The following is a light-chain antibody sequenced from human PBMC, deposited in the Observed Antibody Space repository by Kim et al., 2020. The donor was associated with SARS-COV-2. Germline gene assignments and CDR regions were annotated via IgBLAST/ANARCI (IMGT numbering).Light chain of an antibody. CDR3: QVWDSSSDHVV. CDR2: YDS. J-gene: IGLJ2*01. Sequence: APGKTARISCGGDNIGSRSVPWYQQKPGQAPVLVIYYDSDRPSGIPERFSGSNSGNTATLTISRVEAVDEADYYCQVWDSSSDHVVFGGGTQLTVL. CDR1: NIGSRS. V-gene: IGLV3-21*04.